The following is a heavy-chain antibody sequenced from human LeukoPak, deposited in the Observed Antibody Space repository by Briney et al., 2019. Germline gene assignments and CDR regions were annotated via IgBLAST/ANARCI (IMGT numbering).Heavy chain of an antibody. CDR2: IYTTGNT. V-gene: IGHV4-61*02. CDR3: ARGDCSGGSCYLSLTTIDY. Sequence: SETLSLTCTVSGGSITNGGYYWSWIRQPAGKGLEWIGRIYTTGNTNYNPSLKSRVTISLDTSENQFSLKLSSVRAEDTAVYYCARGDCSGGSCYLSLTTIDYWGQGTLVTVSS. CDR1: GGSITNGGYY. J-gene: IGHJ4*02. D-gene: IGHD2-15*01.